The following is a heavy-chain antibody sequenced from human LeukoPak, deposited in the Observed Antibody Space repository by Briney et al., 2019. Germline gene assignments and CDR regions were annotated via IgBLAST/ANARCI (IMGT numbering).Heavy chain of an antibody. CDR3: AKGGREGWGSFDY. J-gene: IGHJ4*02. CDR2: ISGSGRST. CDR1: GFTVSSNY. V-gene: IGHV3-23*01. Sequence: GGSLRLSCAASGFTVSSNYMSWVRQAPGKGLEWVSTISGSGRSTYYADSVKGRFTISRDNSKNTLYVQMNSLRAEDTAVYYCAKGGREGWGSFDYWGQGTLVTVSS. D-gene: IGHD3-16*01.